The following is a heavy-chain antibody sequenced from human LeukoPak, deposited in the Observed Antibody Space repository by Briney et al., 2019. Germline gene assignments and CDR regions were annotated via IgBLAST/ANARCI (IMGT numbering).Heavy chain of an antibody. CDR1: GFTFSDYS. J-gene: IGHJ4*02. CDR2: ISGSGSYI. CDR3: AREVSMIVVD. D-gene: IGHD3-22*01. Sequence: GGSLRLSCAASGFTFSDYSMNWVRQTPRKGLEWVSCISGSGSYIYYADSVKGRFTISRDNAKNSLYLQMNSLRAEDTAVYYCAREVSMIVVDWGQGTLVTVSS. V-gene: IGHV3-21*01.